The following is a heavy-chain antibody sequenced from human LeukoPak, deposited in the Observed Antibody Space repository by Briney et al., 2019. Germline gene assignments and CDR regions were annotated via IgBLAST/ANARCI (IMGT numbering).Heavy chain of an antibody. CDR2: INSDGSST. Sequence: PGGSLRLSCAASGFTVSSNYMSWVRQAPGKGLVWVSRINSDGSSTSYADSVKGRFTISRDNAKNTLYLQMNSLRAEDTAVYYCARKGAVSSSWYTFDYWGQGTLVTVSP. CDR3: ARKGAVSSSWYTFDY. V-gene: IGHV3-74*01. J-gene: IGHJ4*02. CDR1: GFTVSSNY. D-gene: IGHD6-13*01.